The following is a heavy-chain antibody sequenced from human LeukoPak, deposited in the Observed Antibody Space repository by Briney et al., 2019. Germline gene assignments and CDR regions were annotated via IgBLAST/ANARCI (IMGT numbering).Heavy chain of an antibody. Sequence: PGRSLRLSCAASGSTFSSYGMHWVRQAPGKGLEWVAVIWYDGSNKYYADSVKGRFTISRDNSKNTLYLQMNSLRAEDTAVYYCARDRGSRNAFDIWGQGTMVTVSS. J-gene: IGHJ3*02. CDR3: ARDRGSRNAFDI. CDR2: IWYDGSNK. V-gene: IGHV3-33*01. D-gene: IGHD2-15*01. CDR1: GSTFSSYG.